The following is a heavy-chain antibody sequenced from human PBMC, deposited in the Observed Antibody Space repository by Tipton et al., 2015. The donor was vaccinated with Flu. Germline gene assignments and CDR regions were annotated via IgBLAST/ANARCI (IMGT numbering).Heavy chain of an antibody. V-gene: IGHV3-9*01. J-gene: IGHJ4*02. CDR3: VKDSEYYYGLGNYT. CDR1: GFNFDDYC. D-gene: IGHD3-10*01. Sequence: SLRLSCAASGFNFDDYCMHWVRLAPGKGLEWVSGISWNSGSVDYAYSVRGRFTISRDNAKKSLYLQMNNLRPEDTALYFCVKDSEYYYGLGNYTWGQGTLVTVSS. CDR2: ISWNSGSV.